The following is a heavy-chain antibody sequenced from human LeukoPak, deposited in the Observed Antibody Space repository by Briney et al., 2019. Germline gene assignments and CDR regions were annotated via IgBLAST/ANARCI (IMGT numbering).Heavy chain of an antibody. Sequence: GGSLRLSCAASGFTFSSYAMSWVRQAPGKGLEWVSAISGSGGSTYYADSVKGRFTISRDNSKTTLFLQMNSLRAEDTAVYYCAKDRESRYCSAGDCYSGIDYWGQGTLVTVSS. V-gene: IGHV3-23*01. CDR1: GFTFSSYA. D-gene: IGHD2-15*01. CDR3: AKDRESRYCSAGDCYSGIDY. J-gene: IGHJ4*02. CDR2: ISGSGGST.